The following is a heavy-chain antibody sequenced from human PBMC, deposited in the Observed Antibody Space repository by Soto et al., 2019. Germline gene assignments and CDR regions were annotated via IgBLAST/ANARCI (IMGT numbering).Heavy chain of an antibody. J-gene: IGHJ3*02. CDR1: GYTFTSYY. V-gene: IGHV1-46*01. D-gene: IGHD2-2*01. Sequence: QVQLVQSGAEVKKPGASVKVSCKASGYTFTSYYMHWVRQAPGQGLEWMGIINPGGGSTSYAQKFRGRVTLTRDTSTSTVYVELSSLRSEDTAVYYCARDKDWYQLPWNDSFGIWGQGTMVTVSS. CDR3: ARDKDWYQLPWNDSFGI. CDR2: INPGGGST.